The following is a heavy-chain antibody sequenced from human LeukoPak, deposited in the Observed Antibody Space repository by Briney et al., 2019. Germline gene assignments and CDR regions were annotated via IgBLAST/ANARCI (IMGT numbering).Heavy chain of an antibody. CDR1: GFTVSSNY. CDR2: IYSGGST. V-gene: IGHV3-53*01. J-gene: IGHJ6*03. CDR3: ARVKAGYYYYMDV. Sequence: GGSLRLSCAASGFTVSSNYMSWVRQAPGEGLEWVSVIYSGGSTYYADSVKGRFTISRDNSKNTLYLQMNSLRAEDTAVYYCARVKAGYYYYMDVWGKGTTVTVSS. D-gene: IGHD3-10*01.